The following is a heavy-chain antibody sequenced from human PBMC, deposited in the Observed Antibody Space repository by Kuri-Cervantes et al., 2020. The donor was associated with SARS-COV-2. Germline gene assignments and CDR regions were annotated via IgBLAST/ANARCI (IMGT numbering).Heavy chain of an antibody. V-gene: IGHV3-23*01. J-gene: IGHJ6*02. CDR2: ISGSGGST. CDR1: GFTFSSYA. D-gene: IGHD3-3*01. CDR3: ARAPAAKYVDWRGQDNYYYYGMDV. Sequence: GESLKISCAASGFTFSSYAMSWVRQAPGKGLEWVSAISGSGGSTYYADSVKGRFTISRDNSKNTLYLQMNSLRAEDTAVYYCARAPAAKYVDWRGQDNYYYYGMDVWGQGTTVTVSS.